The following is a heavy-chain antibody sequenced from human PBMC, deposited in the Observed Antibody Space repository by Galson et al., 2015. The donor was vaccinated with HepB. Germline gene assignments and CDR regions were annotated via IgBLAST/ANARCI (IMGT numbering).Heavy chain of an antibody. J-gene: IGHJ4*02. CDR2: INSDGTST. Sequence: SLRLSCAASGLTFSSSWMHWVRQTPGKGLVWVSRINSDGTSTSYVDSVRGRFTVSRDNAKNTLYLQMNSLTAEDTAVYYCATAGNYRFDYWGQGTLVTVSS. CDR3: ATAGNYRFDY. CDR1: GLTFSSSW. V-gene: IGHV3-74*01. D-gene: IGHD1-7*01.